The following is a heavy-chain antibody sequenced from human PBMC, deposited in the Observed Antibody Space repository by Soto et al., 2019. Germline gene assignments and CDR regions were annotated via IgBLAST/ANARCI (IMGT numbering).Heavy chain of an antibody. CDR2: IKHGGGA. Sequence: WDTLSLTCASRNVCFTDDGCAWTLQSAGSGLEWIVWIKHGGGATYKPSRRSRVTNSIDTSKNHFSLSLRSLTAADTASYYCVARGMNYHCPSGHQRFEHRGHGNLVNVSS. V-gene: IGHV4-34*01. D-gene: IGHD3-3*01. CDR3: VARGMNYHCPSGHQRFEH. CDR1: NVCFTDDG. J-gene: IGHJ4*01.